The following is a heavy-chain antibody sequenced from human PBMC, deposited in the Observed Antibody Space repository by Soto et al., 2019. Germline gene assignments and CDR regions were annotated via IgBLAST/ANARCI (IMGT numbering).Heavy chain of an antibody. Sequence: PGGSLRLSCAASGFTFDDYAMHWVRQAPGKGLEWVSGISWNSGSIGYADSVKGRFTISRDNAKNSLYLQMNSLRAEDTALYYCAKDQTRRNSGYDSSFDYWGEGTRVTV. CDR2: ISWNSGSI. V-gene: IGHV3-9*01. CDR3: AKDQTRRNSGYDSSFDY. D-gene: IGHD5-12*01. J-gene: IGHJ4*02. CDR1: GFTFDDYA.